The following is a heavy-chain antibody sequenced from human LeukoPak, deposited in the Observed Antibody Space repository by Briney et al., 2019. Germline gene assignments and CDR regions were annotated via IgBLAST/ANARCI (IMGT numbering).Heavy chain of an antibody. D-gene: IGHD3-22*01. CDR3: AKGSSGYYSHFDY. CDR2: ISWNSGNI. CDR1: GLTFDDYA. V-gene: IGHV3-9*03. J-gene: IGHJ4*02. Sequence: GRSLRLSCAASGLTFDDYAMHWVRQAPGKGLEWVSGISWNSGNIGYADSVKGRFTISRDNAKNSLYLQMNSLRAEDMALYYCAKGSSGYYSHFDYWGQGTLVTVSS.